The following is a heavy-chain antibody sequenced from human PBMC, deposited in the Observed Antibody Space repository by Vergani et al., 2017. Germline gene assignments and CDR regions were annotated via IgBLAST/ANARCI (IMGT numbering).Heavy chain of an antibody. CDR3: ARALGYCSSTSCYDWYFDL. CDR2: ISSSSSYI. D-gene: IGHD2-2*01. Sequence: EVQLVESGGGLVPPGRSLRLSCAASGFSFGDYAMTWVRQAPGKGLEWVSSISSSSSYIYYADSVKGRFTISRDNAKNSLYLQMNSLRAEDTAVYYCARALGYCSSTSCYDWYFDLWGRGTLVTVSS. J-gene: IGHJ2*01. V-gene: IGHV3-21*02. CDR1: GFSFGDYA.